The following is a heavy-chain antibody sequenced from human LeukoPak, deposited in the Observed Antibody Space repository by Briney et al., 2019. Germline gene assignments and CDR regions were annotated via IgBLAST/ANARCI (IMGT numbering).Heavy chain of an antibody. CDR2: ITSSGGST. J-gene: IGHJ4*02. V-gene: IGHV3-23*01. Sequence: PGGSLRLSCAASGFTFSSYAMSWVRQAPGKGLEWVSAITSSGGSTYYADFVKGRFTISRDNSKNTLYLQMNSLRAEDTAVYYCAKDSLMGARKLDYWGQGTLVTVSS. CDR1: GFTFSSYA. D-gene: IGHD1-26*01. CDR3: AKDSLMGARKLDY.